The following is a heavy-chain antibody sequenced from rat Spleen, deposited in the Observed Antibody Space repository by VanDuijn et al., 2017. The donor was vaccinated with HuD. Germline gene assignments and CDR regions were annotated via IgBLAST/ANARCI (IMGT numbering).Heavy chain of an antibody. CDR2: IWGNGNT. Sequence: QVQLKESGPGLVQPSQTLSLTCTVSGFSLISNSEHWVRQPPGKGLEWMGVIWGNGNTNYNSALKSRLSISRDTSKSQLFLQMNNLQTEDTAMYFCARSDYSSPYYFDYWGQGVMVTVSS. D-gene: IGHD1-2*01. J-gene: IGHJ2*01. V-gene: IGHV2S61*01. CDR1: GFSLISNS. CDR3: ARSDYSSPYYFDY.